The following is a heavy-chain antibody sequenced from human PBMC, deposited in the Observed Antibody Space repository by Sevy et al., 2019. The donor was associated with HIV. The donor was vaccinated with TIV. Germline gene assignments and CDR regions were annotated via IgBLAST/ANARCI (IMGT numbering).Heavy chain of an antibody. CDR2: IKQDGSEK. D-gene: IGHD2-2*01. CDR1: GFTFSSYW. CDR3: ARDPGVVPAALPNYYYGMDV. V-gene: IGHV3-7*01. J-gene: IGHJ6*02. Sequence: GGSLRLSCAASGFTFSSYWMSWVRQAPGKGLEWVANIKQDGSEKYYVDSVKGRFTISRDNAKNSLYLQMNSLRAEDTAVYYCARDPGVVPAALPNYYYGMDVWGQGTTVTVSS.